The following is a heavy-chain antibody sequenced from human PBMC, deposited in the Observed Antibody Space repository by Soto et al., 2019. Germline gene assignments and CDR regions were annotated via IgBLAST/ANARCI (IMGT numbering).Heavy chain of an antibody. CDR3: AKGLYCSGGICHFDY. CDR2: IGGSGGTT. D-gene: IGHD2-15*01. CDR1: GFTFSSYA. V-gene: IGHV3-23*01. J-gene: IGHJ4*02. Sequence: EVQLLESGGGLVQPGGSLRLSCAASGFTFSSYAMSWVRQAPGKGLEWVSAIGGSGGTTYYADSVKGRFTISRDNYKNTLNLQMNSLRAEDTAVYYCAKGLYCSGGICHFDYWGQGTLVTVSS.